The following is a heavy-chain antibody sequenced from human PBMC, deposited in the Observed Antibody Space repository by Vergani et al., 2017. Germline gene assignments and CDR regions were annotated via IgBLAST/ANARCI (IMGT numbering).Heavy chain of an antibody. J-gene: IGHJ6*02. CDR1: GGTFSSYA. D-gene: IGHD6-13*01. CDR2: HIPIFGTA. V-gene: IGHV1-69*12. CDR3: ARASQQLVLAAAAYYYYGMDV. Sequence: QVHLVQSGAEVKKPGSSVTVSCKASGGTFSSYAISWVRQAPGQGLEWMGGHIPIFGTANYAQKFQGRVTITADESTSTAYMELSSLRSEYTAVYYCARASQQLVLAAAAYYYYGMDVWGQGTTVTVSS.